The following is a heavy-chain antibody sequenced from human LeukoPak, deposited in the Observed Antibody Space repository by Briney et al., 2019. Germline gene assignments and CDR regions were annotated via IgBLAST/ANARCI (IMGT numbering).Heavy chain of an antibody. D-gene: IGHD2-15*01. CDR1: GFTFSSYG. J-gene: IGHJ2*01. CDR2: IYYSGST. V-gene: IGHV4-59*05. CDR3: ARNYHPIVVVVAATPGWYFDL. Sequence: GSLRLSCAASGFTFSSYGMNWVRRAPGKGLEWIGSIYYSGSTYYNPSLKSRVTISVDTSKNQFSLKLSSVTAADTAVYYCARNYHPIVVVVAATPGWYFDLWGRGTLVTVSS.